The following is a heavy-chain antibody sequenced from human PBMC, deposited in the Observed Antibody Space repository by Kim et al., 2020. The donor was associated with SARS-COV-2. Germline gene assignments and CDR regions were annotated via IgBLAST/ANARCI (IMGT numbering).Heavy chain of an antibody. V-gene: IGHV4-31*02. J-gene: IGHJ6*02. D-gene: IGHD3-16*01. Sequence: TYYNPSLKSRVTISVDTSKNQFSLKLSSVTAADTAVYYCARVLVTYGMDVWGQGTTVTVSS. CDR2: T. CDR3: ARVLVTYGMDV.